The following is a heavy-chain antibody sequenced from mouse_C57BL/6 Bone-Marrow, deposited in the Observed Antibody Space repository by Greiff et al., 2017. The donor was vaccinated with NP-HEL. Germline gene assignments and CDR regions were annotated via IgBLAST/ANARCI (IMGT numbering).Heavy chain of an antibody. J-gene: IGHJ2*01. CDR1: GYTFTSYW. CDR3: AVITTVVAFDY. D-gene: IGHD1-1*01. CDR2: IHPNSGST. Sequence: QVQLKQPGAELVKPGASVKLSCKASGYTFTSYWMHWVKQRPGQGLEWIGMIHPNSGSTNYNEKFKSKATLTVDKSSSTAYMQLSSLTSEDSAVYYCAVITTVVAFDYWGQGTTLTVSS. V-gene: IGHV1-64*01.